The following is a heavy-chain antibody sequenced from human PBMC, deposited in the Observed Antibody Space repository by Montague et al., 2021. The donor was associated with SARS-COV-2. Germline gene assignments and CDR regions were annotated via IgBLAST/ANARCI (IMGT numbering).Heavy chain of an antibody. D-gene: IGHD3-22*01. CDR1: GFTFSGYS. CDR2: MSHDGSNK. V-gene: IGHV3-30-3*01. J-gene: IGHJ4*02. CDR3: ARVQNSSGYFGCFGQLNY. Sequence: SLRLSCAASGFTFSGYSLHWVRQAPGKGLEWVAIMSHDGSNKYYEDSVKGRFSVSRDNSKNTLYLQMSSLRADDTAVYYCARVQNSSGYFGCFGQLNYWGQGTLVAVSS.